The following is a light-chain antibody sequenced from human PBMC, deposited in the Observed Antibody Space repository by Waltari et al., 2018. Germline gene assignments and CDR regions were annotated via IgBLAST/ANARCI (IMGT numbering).Light chain of an antibody. J-gene: IGLJ3*02. CDR3: CSYAGSAISV. CDR1: SSHIGAYNL. Sequence: QSALTQTATVSGSPGQSITTPCTGTSSHIGAYNLVSWYQQHPGKAPTLIIYDVNKRPSGVSNRFSGSKSGNTASLTISGLQAADEADYYCCSYAGSAISVFGGGTKVTVL. V-gene: IGLV2-23*02. CDR2: DVN.